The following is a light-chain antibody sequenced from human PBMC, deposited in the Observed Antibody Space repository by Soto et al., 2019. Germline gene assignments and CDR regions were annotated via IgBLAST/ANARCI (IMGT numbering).Light chain of an antibody. J-gene: IGKJ1*01. Sequence: DIQMTQSPSTLSASVGDRVTITCRDSQSISSWLARYQQKQGKAAKLLIYDASSLESGVPSRCSGSGSGTEFTLTISSLQPDDFATYHCQQYNSYSPETFGQGTKVDIK. CDR1: QSISSW. CDR2: DAS. V-gene: IGKV1-5*01. CDR3: QQYNSYSPET.